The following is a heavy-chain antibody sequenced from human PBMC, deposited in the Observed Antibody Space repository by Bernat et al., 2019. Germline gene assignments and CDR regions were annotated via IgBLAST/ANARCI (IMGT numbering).Heavy chain of an antibody. CDR3: AIAPKY. CDR1: GFTFSNYF. Sequence: EVQLLESGGGLIQPGGSLRLSCAASGFTFSNYFMSWVHQAPGKGLDGCSGISGRGSSTYNADSVKGRFTISRDNSKNTLYLQMNSLRAEDTAIYYCAIAPKYWGEGTLVTVSS. V-gene: IGHV3-23*01. CDR2: ISGRGSST. J-gene: IGHJ4*02.